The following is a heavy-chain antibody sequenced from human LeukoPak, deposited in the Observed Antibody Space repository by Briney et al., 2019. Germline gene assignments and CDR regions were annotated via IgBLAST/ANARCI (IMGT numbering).Heavy chain of an antibody. J-gene: IGHJ6*03. V-gene: IGHV3-23*01. CDR1: GFTFSSYA. CDR3: ARVGDMGFLEWLLTYYMDV. D-gene: IGHD3-3*01. CDR2: ISGSGGST. Sequence: PGGSLRLSCAASGFTFSSYAMSWVRQAPGKGLEWVSAISGSGGSTYYADSVKGRFTISRDNSKNTLYLQMNSLRAEDTAVYYCARVGDMGFLEWLLTYYMDVWGKGTTVTVSS.